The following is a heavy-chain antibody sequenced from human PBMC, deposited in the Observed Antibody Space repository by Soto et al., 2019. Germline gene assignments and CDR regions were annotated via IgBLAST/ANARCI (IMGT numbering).Heavy chain of an antibody. J-gene: IGHJ4*02. Sequence: QITLKESGPALVRPTQTLTLTCSFSGFSLTTRGVAVGWIRQPPGKALEWLALIFWDDDKWYSPSLRSRLTITDDTTKNQVVLTMPNMDPVDTATYYCAHRSRGYAYYFDQWGQGTLVTVSS. CDR2: IFWDDDK. D-gene: IGHD5-12*01. CDR1: GFSLTTRGVA. V-gene: IGHV2-5*02. CDR3: AHRSRGYAYYFDQ.